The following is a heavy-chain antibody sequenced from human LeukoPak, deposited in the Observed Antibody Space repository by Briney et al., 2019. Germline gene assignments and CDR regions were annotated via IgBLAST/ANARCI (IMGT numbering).Heavy chain of an antibody. CDR2: ISWDGGST. J-gene: IGHJ4*02. D-gene: IGHD3-10*01. Sequence: PGGSLRLSCAASGFTFDDYAMHWVRQAPGKGLEWVSLISWDGGSTYYADSVKGRFTISRDNSKNSLYLQMNSLRAEDTALYYCAKDITGDYYGSGSYGSIDYWGQGTLVTVSS. CDR3: AKDITGDYYGSGSYGSIDY. V-gene: IGHV3-43D*03. CDR1: GFTFDDYA.